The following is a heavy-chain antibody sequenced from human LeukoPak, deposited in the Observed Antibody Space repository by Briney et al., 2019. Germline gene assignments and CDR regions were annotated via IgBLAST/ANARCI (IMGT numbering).Heavy chain of an antibody. J-gene: IGHJ4*02. Sequence: ASVKVSCKASGYTFTSYYMHWVRQAPGQGLEWMGWINPNSGGTNYAQKFQGRVTMTRDTSISTAYMELSRLRSDDTAVYYCAKDQYSGSYLENWGQGTLVTVSS. CDR3: AKDQYSGSYLEN. CDR2: INPNSGGT. CDR1: GYTFTSYY. V-gene: IGHV1-2*02. D-gene: IGHD1-26*01.